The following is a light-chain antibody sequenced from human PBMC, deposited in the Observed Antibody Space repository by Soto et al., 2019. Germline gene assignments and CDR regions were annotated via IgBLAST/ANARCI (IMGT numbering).Light chain of an antibody. CDR2: HVS. Sequence: QSALTQPASVSGSPGQSITISCTGTSSDVGGYNYVSWYQQYPGKAPKLMIYHVSNRPSGVSNRFSGSKSGNSASLTISGLQPEDEADYYCSSYTSTGTYVFGTGTKVTVL. J-gene: IGLJ1*01. CDR3: SSYTSTGTYV. CDR1: SSDVGGYNY. V-gene: IGLV2-14*01.